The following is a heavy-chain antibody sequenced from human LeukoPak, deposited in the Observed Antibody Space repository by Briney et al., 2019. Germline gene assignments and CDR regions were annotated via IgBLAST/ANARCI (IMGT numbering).Heavy chain of an antibody. V-gene: IGHV3-48*02. CDR2: ISSSSSTI. CDR3: AREMTTVTRLLRQAPIYYYGMDV. J-gene: IGHJ6*02. D-gene: IGHD4-17*01. Sequence: PGRSLRLSCAASGFXFNNYGINWVRQAPGKGLEWISYISSSSSTIYYADSVKGRFTISRDNAKNSLYLQMNSLRDEDTAVYYCAREMTTVTRLLRQAPIYYYGMDVWGQGTTVTVSS. CDR1: GFXFNNYG.